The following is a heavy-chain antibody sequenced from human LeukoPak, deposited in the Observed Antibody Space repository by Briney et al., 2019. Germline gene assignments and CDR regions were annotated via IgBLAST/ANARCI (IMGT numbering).Heavy chain of an antibody. CDR2: IKEDGSEK. V-gene: IGHV3-7*01. D-gene: IGHD3-3*01. Sequence: GGSLRLSCAASGFTFSWFWMSWVRQAPGKGLEWVANIKEDGSEKYYVDSVKGRFTISRDNAKNSLYLQMNSLRVGDTAVYYCARLEAVWGKGTTVTVSS. CDR3: ARLEAV. J-gene: IGHJ6*04. CDR1: GFTFSWFW.